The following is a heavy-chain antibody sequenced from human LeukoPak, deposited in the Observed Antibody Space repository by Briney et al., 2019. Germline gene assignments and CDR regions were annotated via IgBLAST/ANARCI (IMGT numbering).Heavy chain of an antibody. Sequence: SETLSLTCTVSGGSISSYYWSWIRQPRGKALEWIGYIYYSGSTNYNPSLKSRVTISVDTSKNQFSLKLSSVTAADTAVYYCASQAVADAFDIWGQGTMVTVSS. CDR2: IYYSGST. CDR3: ASQAVADAFDI. J-gene: IGHJ3*02. CDR1: GGSISSYY. V-gene: IGHV4-59*01.